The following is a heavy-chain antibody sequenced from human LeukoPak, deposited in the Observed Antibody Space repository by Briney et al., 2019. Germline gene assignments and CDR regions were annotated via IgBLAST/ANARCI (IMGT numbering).Heavy chain of an antibody. CDR3: ARGGGYDYY. CDR2: INHSGST. J-gene: IGHJ4*02. Sequence: SETLSLTCAVYGGSFSGYYWSWIRQPPGKGPEWIGEINHSGSTNYNPSLKSRVTISVDTSKNQFSLKLSSVTAADTAVYYCARGGGYDYYWGQGTLVTVSS. CDR1: GGSFSGYY. V-gene: IGHV4-34*01. D-gene: IGHD5-12*01.